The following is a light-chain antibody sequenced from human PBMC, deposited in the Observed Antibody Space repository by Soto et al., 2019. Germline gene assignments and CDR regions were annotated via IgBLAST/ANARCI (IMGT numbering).Light chain of an antibody. Sequence: QSVLTQPASVSGSPGQSITISCTGTSSDVGGYNYVSWYQQHPGKAPKLMIYDVSNRPSGVSNRFSGSKSGNTASLTISGLQAEDEADYYCSSYTSSSTVVVGGGTKVTVL. V-gene: IGLV2-14*01. CDR3: SSYTSSSTVV. CDR2: DVS. CDR1: SSDVGGYNY. J-gene: IGLJ2*01.